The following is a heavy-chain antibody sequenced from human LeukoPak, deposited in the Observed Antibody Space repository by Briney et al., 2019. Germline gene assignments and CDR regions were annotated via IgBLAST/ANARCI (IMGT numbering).Heavy chain of an antibody. Sequence: PGGSLRLSCAASGFPFSDYYMNWIRQTPGKGLEWVSYIDRTGTYTNYADSVKGRFTISRDNAKNSLFLQMNSLRAEDTAVYYCARYNAISWGQGTLVSVSS. V-gene: IGHV3-11*06. CDR1: GFPFSDYY. CDR3: ARYNAIS. CDR2: IDRTGTYT. J-gene: IGHJ5*02. D-gene: IGHD1-14*01.